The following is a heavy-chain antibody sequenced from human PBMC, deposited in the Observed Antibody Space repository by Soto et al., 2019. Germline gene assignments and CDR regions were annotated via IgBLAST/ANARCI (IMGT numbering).Heavy chain of an antibody. CDR1: GYTFSSYA. Sequence: ASVKVSCKASGYTFSSYAMHWVRQAPGQRLEWMGWINAGYGNTKSSQKFQDRVTISRDTSASTAYMELTSLRSQDTAVYYCARDTGDGTSDFWGQGTLVTVSS. CDR3: ARDTGDGTSDF. D-gene: IGHD7-27*01. J-gene: IGHJ4*02. CDR2: INAGYGNT. V-gene: IGHV1-3*01.